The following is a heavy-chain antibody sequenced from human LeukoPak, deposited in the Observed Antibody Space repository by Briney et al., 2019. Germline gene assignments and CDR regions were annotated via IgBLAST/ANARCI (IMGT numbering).Heavy chain of an antibody. CDR2: IHYSGST. CDR3: ARRLTVATAGRFDP. D-gene: IGHD5-12*01. J-gene: IGHJ5*02. CDR1: GGSISGSSYY. V-gene: IGHV4-39*01. Sequence: PSETLSLTCTVSGGSISGSSYYWGWIRQPPGKGLEWIGSIHYSGSTYNNPSLKSRVTISVDTSKNQFSLKLSSVPAADTAVYYCARRLTVATAGRFDPWGQGTLVTVSS.